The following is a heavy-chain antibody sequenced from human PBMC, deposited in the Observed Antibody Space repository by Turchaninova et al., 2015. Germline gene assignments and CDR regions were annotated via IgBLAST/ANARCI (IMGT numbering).Heavy chain of an antibody. Sequence: QVQVVQSGGGVVTPGGSLRLSCEMTGSTFLGMHWVRQTANRGVCWVALLQYDSNDKFYGDSVKGRFTISRDSSKTATFLQMDSLRHEDTAMYFCAQDSAYGFHSWGRGTPVIVSS. J-gene: IGHJ2*01. CDR3: AQDSAYGFHS. V-gene: IGHV3-30*02. D-gene: IGHD4-17*01. CDR1: GSTFLG. CDR2: LQYDSNDK.